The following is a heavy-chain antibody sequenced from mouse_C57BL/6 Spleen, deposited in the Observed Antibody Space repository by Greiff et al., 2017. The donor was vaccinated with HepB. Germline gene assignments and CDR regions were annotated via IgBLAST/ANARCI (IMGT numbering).Heavy chain of an antibody. Sequence: EVQLQESGAELVRPGASVKLSCTASGFNIKDDYMHWVKQRPEQGLEWIGWIDPENGDTEYASKFQGKATITADTSSNTAYLQLSSLTSEDTAVYYCTTDDYDKDYWGQGTTLTVSS. CDR3: TTDDYDKDY. CDR1: GFNIKDDY. D-gene: IGHD2-4*01. J-gene: IGHJ2*01. CDR2: IDPENGDT. V-gene: IGHV14-4*01.